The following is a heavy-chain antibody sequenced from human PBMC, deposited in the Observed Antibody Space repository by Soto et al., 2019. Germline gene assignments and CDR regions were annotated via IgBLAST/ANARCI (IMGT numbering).Heavy chain of an antibody. J-gene: IGHJ6*02. CDR1: GGSIRSYY. D-gene: IGHD6-19*01. CDR3: ARDKWGIAVAGTYYYYGMDV. CDR2: IYYSGST. Sequence: PDPLSLTSTVSGGSIRSYYWSWIRQPPGKGLEWIGYIYYSGSTNYNPSLKSRVTISVDTSKNQFSLKLSSVTAADTAVYYCARDKWGIAVAGTYYYYGMDVWGQGTTVTVSS. V-gene: IGHV4-59*01.